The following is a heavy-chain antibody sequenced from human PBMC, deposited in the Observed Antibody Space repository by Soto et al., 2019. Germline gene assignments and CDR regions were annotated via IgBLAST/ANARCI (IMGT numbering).Heavy chain of an antibody. V-gene: IGHV5-51*01. CDR2: IYPGDSDT. J-gene: IGHJ5*02. CDR3: ARQMFPYCSGGSCSNPFDP. D-gene: IGHD2-15*01. Sequence: SQKISCERSGYSVTSSWMGWVRQMPGKGLEWMGIIYPGDSDTRYSPSFQGQVTISADKSISTAYLQWSSLKASDTAMYYCARQMFPYCSGGSCSNPFDPWGQGTLVTVSS. CDR1: GYSVTSSW.